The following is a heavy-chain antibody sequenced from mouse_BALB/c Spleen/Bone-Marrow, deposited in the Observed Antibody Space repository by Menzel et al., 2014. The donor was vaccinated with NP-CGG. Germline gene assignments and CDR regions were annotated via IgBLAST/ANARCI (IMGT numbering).Heavy chain of an antibody. J-gene: IGHJ4*01. CDR1: GYTFTSYW. CDR2: IDPYDTET. CDR3: AREDYGYAMDY. D-gene: IGHD1-1*01. Sequence: QVHLQQPGAELVRPGASVKLSCKASGYTFTSYWMNWVKQRPEQGLEWIGRIDPYDTETHYNQKFRDKAILTLGQSSGTAYMQLSSLTSEDSAVYYCAREDYGYAMDYWGQGTSVAVPS. V-gene: IGHV1-52*01.